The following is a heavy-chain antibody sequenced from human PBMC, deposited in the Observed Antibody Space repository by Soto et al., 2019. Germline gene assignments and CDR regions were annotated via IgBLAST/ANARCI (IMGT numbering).Heavy chain of an antibody. J-gene: IGHJ6*02. CDR1: GYTFTTYG. CDR2: INPYNGDT. D-gene: IGHD3-9*01. Sequence: ASVKVSCKGSGYTFTTYGITWVRQAPGQGLEWMGWINPYNGDTNYAQKFWGRVTMTTDTSTSTAYMEVRSLTSDDTAVYYCARARFYDILTGPKDYYYGMDVWGQGTTVTVSS. CDR3: ARARFYDILTGPKDYYYGMDV. V-gene: IGHV1-18*01.